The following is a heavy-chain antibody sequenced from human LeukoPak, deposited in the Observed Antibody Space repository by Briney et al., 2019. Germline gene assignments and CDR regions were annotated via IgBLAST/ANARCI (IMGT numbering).Heavy chain of an antibody. D-gene: IGHD2-15*01. V-gene: IGHV3-30*04. Sequence: GGSLRLSCAASGFTFSSYAMHWVRQAPGKGLEWVAVISYDGSNKYYADSVKGRFTISRDNSKNTLYLQMNSLRAEDTAVYYCVKSGLNRFDYWGQGTPVTVSS. CDR3: VKSGLNRFDY. CDR1: GFTFSSYA. J-gene: IGHJ4*02. CDR2: ISYDGSNK.